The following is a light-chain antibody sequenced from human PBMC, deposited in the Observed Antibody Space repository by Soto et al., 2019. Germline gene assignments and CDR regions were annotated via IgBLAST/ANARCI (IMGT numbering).Light chain of an antibody. CDR3: QQYTTSSWT. J-gene: IGKJ1*01. Sequence: DIVMTQSPDSLAVSLGERATINCKSSQNILYGSNNKNYLAWYQQRPRRPPKLLIYWASTRESGVPDRFNGSGSGTDFTLTISRLEPEDFAVYYCQQYTTSSWTFGQGTKVDIK. V-gene: IGKV4-1*01. CDR2: WAS. CDR1: QNILYGSNNKNY.